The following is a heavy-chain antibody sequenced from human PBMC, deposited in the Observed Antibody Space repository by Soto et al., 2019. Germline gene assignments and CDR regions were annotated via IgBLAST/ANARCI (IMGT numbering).Heavy chain of an antibody. Sequence: EVQLVESGGGLVQPGGSLRLSCAASGFTFSSYWMHWVRQAPGKGLVWVSRINSDGSSTSYADSVKGRFTISRDNAKNTLYLQMSSLRAEDAAVYYCARAGGYCSSTSCGGGYYYYYMDVWGKGTTVTVSS. J-gene: IGHJ6*03. CDR2: INSDGSST. V-gene: IGHV3-74*01. CDR1: GFTFSSYW. CDR3: ARAGGYCSSTSCGGGYYYYYMDV. D-gene: IGHD2-2*01.